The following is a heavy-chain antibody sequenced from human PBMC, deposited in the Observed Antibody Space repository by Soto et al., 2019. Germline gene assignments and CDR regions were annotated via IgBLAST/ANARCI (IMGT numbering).Heavy chain of an antibody. CDR2: ISGYNGNT. CDR1: GYTFTTYG. D-gene: IGHD4-17*01. Sequence: QVQLVQSGTEVKKPGASVKVSCKASGYTFTTYGISWVRQAPGQGLEWMGWISGYNGNTKYAQKVQGRVTMTAVTSTSTAYMEVMSLTSDDIAVYYCARDQVYGGRVLTTTEYCGQETLVIVSS. V-gene: IGHV1-18*03. CDR3: ARDQVYGGRVLTTTEY. J-gene: IGHJ4*02.